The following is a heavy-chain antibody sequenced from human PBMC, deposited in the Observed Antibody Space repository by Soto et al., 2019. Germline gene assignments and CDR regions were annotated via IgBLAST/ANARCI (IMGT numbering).Heavy chain of an antibody. D-gene: IGHD2-15*01. CDR3: ARATIYCSGGSCYPNWFDP. CDR1: GGSISSYY. V-gene: IGHV4-59*01. J-gene: IGHJ5*02. CDR2: IYYSGST. Sequence: LSLTCTVSGGSISSYYWSWIRQPPGKGLEWIGYIYYSGSTNYNPSLKSRVTISVDTSKNQFSLKLSSVTAADTAVYYCARATIYCSGGSCYPNWFDPWGQGALVTVSS.